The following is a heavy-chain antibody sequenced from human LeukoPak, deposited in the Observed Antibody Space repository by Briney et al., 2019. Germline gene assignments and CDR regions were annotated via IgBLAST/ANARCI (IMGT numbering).Heavy chain of an antibody. CDR2: ISSSSSSYI. CDR1: GFTFSSYS. CDR3: ARDEGYRVWFGEFIDAFDI. D-gene: IGHD3-10*01. J-gene: IGHJ3*02. Sequence: GGSLRLSCAATGFTFSSYSMNWVRQAPGKGLEWVSSISSSSSSYIYYADSVKGRFTISRDNAKNSLYLQMNSLRAEDTAVYYCARDEGYRVWFGEFIDAFDIWGQGTMVTVSS. V-gene: IGHV3-21*01.